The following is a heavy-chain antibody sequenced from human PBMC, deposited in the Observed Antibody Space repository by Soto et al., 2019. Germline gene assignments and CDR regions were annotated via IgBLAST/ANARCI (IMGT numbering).Heavy chain of an antibody. V-gene: IGHV3-43D*04. CDR1: GFTFDDYA. Sequence: PGGSLRLSCAASGFTFDDYAMHWVRQAPGKGLEWVSLISWDGGSTYYADSVKGRFTISRDNSKNSLYLQMNSLRAEDTALYYCAKGDCSSTSCYANYYYGMDVWGHGATVTVSS. J-gene: IGHJ6*02. CDR3: AKGDCSSTSCYANYYYGMDV. D-gene: IGHD2-2*01. CDR2: ISWDGGST.